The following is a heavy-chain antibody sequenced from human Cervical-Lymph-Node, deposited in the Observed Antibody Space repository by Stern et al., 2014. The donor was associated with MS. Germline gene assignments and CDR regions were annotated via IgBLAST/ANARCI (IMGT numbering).Heavy chain of an antibody. CDR2: ISHSGDT. CDR1: GGSISSRY. V-gene: IGHV4-59*08. J-gene: IGHJ4*02. CDR3: ARLSTAVDF. Sequence: VQLVESGPGLVKPSETLSLTCAVSGGSISSRYWGWIRQPPGKGLEWIGLISHSGDTKYNPSLKSGVPISLDTPKNQFSLKVPSVTAADTAVYYCARLSTAVDFWGQGTLVTVSS.